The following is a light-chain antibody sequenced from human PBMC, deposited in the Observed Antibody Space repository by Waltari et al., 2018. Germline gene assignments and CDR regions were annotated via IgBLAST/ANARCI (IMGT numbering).Light chain of an antibody. CDR2: EVT. J-gene: IGLJ2*01. V-gene: IGLV2-23*02. CDR3: SSYAGSSTLV. Sequence: QSALTQPASVSGSPGQSITIPCTGTSSDVGGYKLVSWYQQHPGKAPKLLISEVTQRASGVSSRFSGSKSGYTASLRISGLQAEDEADYYCSSYAGSSTLVFGGGTKLTVL. CDR1: SSDVGGYKL.